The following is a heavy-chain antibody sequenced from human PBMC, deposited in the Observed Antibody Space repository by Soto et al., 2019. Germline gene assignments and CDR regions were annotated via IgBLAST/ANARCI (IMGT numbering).Heavy chain of an antibody. D-gene: IGHD2-8*02. CDR1: DNTFAHYG. V-gene: IGHV1-18*01. CDR2: ISGYNGIT. J-gene: IGHJ6*02. CDR3: AATGGNYFGLDV. Sequence: EASVKVSCKSSDNTFAHYGSNWVRQAPGQGLEWMGWISGYNGITKYAQKFQDRVTMTADTSTRTAFMEVRSLTSDDTGVYFCAATGGNYFGLDVWGQGTTVTVSS.